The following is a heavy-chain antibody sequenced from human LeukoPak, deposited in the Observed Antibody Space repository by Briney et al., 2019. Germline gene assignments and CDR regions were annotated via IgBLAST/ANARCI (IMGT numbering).Heavy chain of an antibody. D-gene: IGHD3-22*01. CDR2: IFYSGST. J-gene: IGHJ4*02. CDR1: CGSLSSSSYY. Sequence: SETPSPPRTVSCGSLSSSSYYWGWVRQPPRKGPGWIGGIFYSGSTYYNPSLKGRVTISVDTSKNQFSLNLSSVTAADTAVYYCARLYYDSSGYYQICYFDYWGQGTLVTVSS. CDR3: ARLYYDSSGYYQICYFDY. V-gene: IGHV4-39*01.